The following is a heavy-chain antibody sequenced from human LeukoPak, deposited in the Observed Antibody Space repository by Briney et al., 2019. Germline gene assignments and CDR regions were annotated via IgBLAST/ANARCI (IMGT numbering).Heavy chain of an antibody. CDR3: ARVAPIVATFDY. Sequence: PSETLSLTCTVSGGSISSYYLSWIRQPPGKGLEWIGYIYYSGSTNYNPSLKSRVTISVDMSKNQFSLKLSSVTAADTAVYYCARVAPIVATFDYWGQGTLVTVSS. J-gene: IGHJ4*02. CDR2: IYYSGST. CDR1: GGSISSYY. V-gene: IGHV4-59*01. D-gene: IGHD5-12*01.